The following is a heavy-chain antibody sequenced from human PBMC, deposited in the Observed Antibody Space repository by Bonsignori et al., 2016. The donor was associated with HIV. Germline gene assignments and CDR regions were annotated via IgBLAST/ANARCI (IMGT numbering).Heavy chain of an antibody. CDR3: ARGQYGDYFWFDP. Sequence: WVRQAPGQGLEWMGWMSPNSGDTGYAQKFQGRVTMTRNSSISTAYMELSSLRSEDTAIYYCARGQYGDYFWFDPWGQGTLVTVSS. D-gene: IGHD4-17*01. CDR2: MSPNSGDT. J-gene: IGHJ5*02. V-gene: IGHV1-8*01.